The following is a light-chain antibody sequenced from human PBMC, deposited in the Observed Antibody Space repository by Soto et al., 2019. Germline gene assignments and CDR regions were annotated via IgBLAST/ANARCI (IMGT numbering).Light chain of an antibody. Sequence: QSALPQPPSASGSPGQSVTISCTGTSSDVGAYDYVSWYQQHPGKAPKLMIYEINKRPSGVPDRFSGSKSGNTASLTVSGLQAEDEADYYCSSFAGSNNFPYVFGTGTKV. V-gene: IGLV2-8*01. CDR2: EIN. CDR1: SSDVGAYDY. CDR3: SSFAGSNNFPYV. J-gene: IGLJ1*01.